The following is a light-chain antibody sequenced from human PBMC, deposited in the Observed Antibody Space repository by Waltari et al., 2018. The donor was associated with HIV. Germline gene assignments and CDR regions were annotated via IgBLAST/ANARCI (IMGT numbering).Light chain of an antibody. J-gene: IGLJ2*01. Sequence: SEVTQPPSVSVSPGQTARITCSGDALAKQYAFWFQQRPGQAPVLVIYKDSERPSGIPERCSGSSSGTTVTLTISGVQTEDEADYYCQTADNSGGYRVLFGGGTKLTVL. V-gene: IGLV3-25*03. CDR3: QTADNSGGYRVL. CDR2: KDS. CDR1: ALAKQY.